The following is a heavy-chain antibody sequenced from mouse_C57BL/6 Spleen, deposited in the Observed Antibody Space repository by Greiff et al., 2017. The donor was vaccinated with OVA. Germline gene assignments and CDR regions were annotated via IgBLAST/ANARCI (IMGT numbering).Heavy chain of an antibody. Sequence: VKLKQPGAELVKPGASVKMSCKASGYTFTSYWITWVKQRPGQGLAWIGDIYPGSGSTNYNEKFKSKATLTVDTSSSTAYMQLSSLTSEDSAVYYCARTGSYAMDYWGQGTSVTVSS. V-gene: IGHV1-55*01. CDR3: ARTGSYAMDY. CDR1: GYTFTSYW. J-gene: IGHJ4*01. D-gene: IGHD2-2*01. CDR2: IYPGSGST.